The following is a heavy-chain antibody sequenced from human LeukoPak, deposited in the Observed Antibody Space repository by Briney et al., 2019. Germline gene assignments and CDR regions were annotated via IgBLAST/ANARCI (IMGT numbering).Heavy chain of an antibody. CDR1: GFTFSSYA. CDR3: ARLLTWSLREEFDY. Sequence: GGSLTLSCAASGFTFSSYAMHWVRQAPGKGLEWVAVISYDGSNKYYADSVKGRFTISRDNSKNTLYLQMNSLRAEDTAVYYCARLLTWSLREEFDYWGQGTLVTVSS. D-gene: IGHD2-8*02. J-gene: IGHJ4*02. V-gene: IGHV3-30-3*01. CDR2: ISYDGSNK.